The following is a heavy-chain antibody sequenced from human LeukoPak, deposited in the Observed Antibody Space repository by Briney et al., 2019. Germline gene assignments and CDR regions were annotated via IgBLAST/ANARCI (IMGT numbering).Heavy chain of an antibody. CDR3: ARSSWSTTGYYMDV. V-gene: IGHV4-30-4*01. D-gene: IGHD1-1*01. J-gene: IGHJ6*03. CDR1: GGSISSGDYY. Sequence: TSETLSLTCTVSGGSISSGDYYWSWIRQPPGKGLEWIGYIYYSGSTYYNPSLKSRVTISVDTSKNRFSRKLSSVTAADTAVYYCARSSWSTTGYYMDVWGKGTTVTVSS. CDR2: IYYSGST.